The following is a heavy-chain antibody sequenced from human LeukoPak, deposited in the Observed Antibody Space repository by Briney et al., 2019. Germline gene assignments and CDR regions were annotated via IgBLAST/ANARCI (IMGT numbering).Heavy chain of an antibody. V-gene: IGHV3-7*03. CDR3: TKWSGFGDD. J-gene: IGHJ4*02. CDR2: IHTDGSET. D-gene: IGHD3-10*01. Sequence: GGSLRLSCEASGFIFSTYWMGWVRQVPGKGLEWVANIHTDGSETSYVESVKGRFTISRDNAKKTMSLQMNSLRPEDTAVYYCTKWSGFGDDWGQGTLVTVSS. CDR1: GFIFSTYW.